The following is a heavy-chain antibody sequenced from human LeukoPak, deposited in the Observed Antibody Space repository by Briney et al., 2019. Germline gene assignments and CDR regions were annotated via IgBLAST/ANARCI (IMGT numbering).Heavy chain of an antibody. D-gene: IGHD3-10*01. J-gene: IGHJ4*02. Sequence: GGSLRLSCAASGFTFSSYDMHWVRQATGKGLEWVSAIGTAGDTYYPGSVKGRFTISRENAKNSSYLQMNSLRAGDTAVYYCARGALLWFGELSHYYFDYWGQGTLVTVSS. V-gene: IGHV3-13*01. CDR1: GFTFSSYD. CDR3: ARGALLWFGELSHYYFDY. CDR2: IGTAGDT.